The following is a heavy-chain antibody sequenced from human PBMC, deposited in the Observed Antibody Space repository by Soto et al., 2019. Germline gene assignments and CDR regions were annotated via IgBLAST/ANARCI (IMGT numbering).Heavy chain of an antibody. V-gene: IGHV4-61*01. J-gene: IGHJ4*02. CDR2: IYYSGST. CDR3: ARVYYYDSSGAHTFDY. D-gene: IGHD3-22*01. CDR1: RGSVSSGSYY. Sequence: QVQLQESGPGLVKPSETLSLTCTVSRGSVSSGSYYWSWIRQPPGKGLEWIGYIYYSGSTNYNPSLKSRVTISVDTSKNQFSLKLSSVTAADTAVYYCARVYYYDSSGAHTFDYWGQGTLVTVSS.